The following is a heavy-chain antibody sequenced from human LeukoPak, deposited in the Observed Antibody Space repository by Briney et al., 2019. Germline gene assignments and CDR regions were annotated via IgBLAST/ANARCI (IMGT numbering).Heavy chain of an antibody. Sequence: SVTASFMYSLYTFTDYYIQWVRPAPGQGGGWMGWINPNSGGTNYAQKFQGRVTMTRDTSISTAYMELSRLRSDDTAVYYCARGVGWAGKYYFDYWGQGTLVTVSS. CDR1: LYTFTDYY. V-gene: IGHV1-2*02. J-gene: IGHJ4*02. CDR2: INPNSGGT. D-gene: IGHD2-15*01. CDR3: ARGVGWAGKYYFDY.